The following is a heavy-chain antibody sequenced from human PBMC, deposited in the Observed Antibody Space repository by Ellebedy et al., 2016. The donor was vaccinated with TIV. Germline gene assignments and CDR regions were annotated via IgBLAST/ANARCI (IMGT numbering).Heavy chain of an antibody. Sequence: SETLSLTXAVYGGSFSGYYWSWIRQPPGKGLEWIGEINHSGSINYNPSLKSRVTISVDTSKNQFSLKLSSVTAADTAVYYCARGRRIGWYYYGSGSYPDYWGQGTLVTVSS. D-gene: IGHD3-10*01. J-gene: IGHJ4*02. CDR2: INHSGSI. CDR3: ARGRRIGWYYYGSGSYPDY. CDR1: GGSFSGYY. V-gene: IGHV4-34*01.